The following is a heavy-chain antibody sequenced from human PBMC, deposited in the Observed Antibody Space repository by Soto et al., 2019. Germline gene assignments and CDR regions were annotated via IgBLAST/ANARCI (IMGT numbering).Heavy chain of an antibody. D-gene: IGHD2-2*01. Sequence: ASVKVSCKASGGTFSSYTIIWVRQAPGQGLEWMGRIIPMLDIANYAQTFQGRVTIAADKSTSTAYMELSSLRSEDTAVYYCARSDRHCTSSNSYGGLDVWGKGTTVTV. CDR3: ARSDRHCTSSNSYGGLDV. V-gene: IGHV1-69*02. CDR1: GGTFSSYT. CDR2: IIPMLDIA. J-gene: IGHJ6*03.